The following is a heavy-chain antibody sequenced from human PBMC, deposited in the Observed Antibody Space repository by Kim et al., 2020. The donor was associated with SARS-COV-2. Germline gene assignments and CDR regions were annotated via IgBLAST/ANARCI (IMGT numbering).Heavy chain of an antibody. CDR2: ISRDGNDT. V-gene: IGHV3-43*02. J-gene: IGHJ4*02. CDR1: GFNFHDYG. D-gene: IGHD3-22*01. Sequence: GGSLRLSCAASGFNFHDYGMHWVRQPPGKGPEWVSVISRDGNDTYYAESVKGRFIISRDNSKNSLYLQMNSLRTDDEAFYYCAKDLIIYDSSAGPIDQWGQGTLVTVSS. CDR3: AKDLIIYDSSAGPIDQ.